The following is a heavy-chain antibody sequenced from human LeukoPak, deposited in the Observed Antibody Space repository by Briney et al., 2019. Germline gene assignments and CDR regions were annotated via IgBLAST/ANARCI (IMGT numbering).Heavy chain of an antibody. D-gene: IGHD2-15*01. J-gene: IGHJ6*03. CDR1: GGTFSSYA. V-gene: IGHV1-69*06. CDR3: ARGGLPIYYYYMDV. Sequence: GASVKVSCKASGGTFSSYAIRWVRQAPGQGLEWMGGIIPMFGTADYAQKLQGRVTITADKSTSTAYMELSSLRSDDTAVYYCARGGLPIYYYYMDVWGKGTTVTISS. CDR2: IIPMFGTA.